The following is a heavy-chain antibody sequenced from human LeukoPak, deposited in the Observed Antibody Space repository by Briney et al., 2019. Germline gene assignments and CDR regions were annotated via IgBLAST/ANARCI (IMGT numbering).Heavy chain of an antibody. CDR1: GFTFNSYG. Sequence: HPGGSLRLSCAASGFTFNSYGMHWVRQAPGKGLEWVAVISYDGRNKYYADSVKGRFTISRNTSKSTLYLQMNSLRAEDTAVYFCAKDLATVTTVYYYYGMDVWGQGTMVTVSS. V-gene: IGHV3-30*18. D-gene: IGHD4-17*01. J-gene: IGHJ6*02. CDR2: ISYDGRNK. CDR3: AKDLATVTTVYYYYGMDV.